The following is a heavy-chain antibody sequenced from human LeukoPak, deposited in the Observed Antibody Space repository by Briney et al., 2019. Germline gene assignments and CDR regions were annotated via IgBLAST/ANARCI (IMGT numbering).Heavy chain of an antibody. D-gene: IGHD3-10*02. CDR1: GGSISSYY. J-gene: IGHJ4*02. CDR3: ARDVRGVIMYLFDY. V-gene: IGHV4-59*01. Sequence: SETLSLTCTVSGGSISSYYWSWIRQPPGKGLEWIGYIYYSGSTNYNPSLKSRVTISVDTSKNQFSLKLSSVTAADTAVYYCARDVRGVIMYLFDYWGQGTLVTVSS. CDR2: IYYSGST.